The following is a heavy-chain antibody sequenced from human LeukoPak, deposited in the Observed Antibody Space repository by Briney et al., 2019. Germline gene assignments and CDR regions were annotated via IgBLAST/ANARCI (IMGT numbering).Heavy chain of an antibody. D-gene: IGHD3-9*01. CDR2: IRNVGNNK. J-gene: IGHJ4*02. V-gene: IGHV3-30*02. CDR1: GFTFTNHG. CDR3: VRDFEWGFDH. Sequence: GGTLRLSCAASGFTFTNHGMHWVRQAPGKGLEWVEFIRNVGNNKYHADSGKGRFTISRENSKSTQYLQMNSLRAEDTALYYCVRDFEWGFDHWGQGTLVTVSS.